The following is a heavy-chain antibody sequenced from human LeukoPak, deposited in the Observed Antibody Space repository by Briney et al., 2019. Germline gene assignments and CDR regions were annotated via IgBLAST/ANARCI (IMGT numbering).Heavy chain of an antibody. Sequence: SVKVSCKASGGTFSSYAISWVRQAPGQGLEWMGGIIPIFGTANYAQKFQGRVTITADESTSTAYMELSSLRSEDTAVYYCARNDGTDGFYGFWSGYSLGAFDIWGQGTMVTVSS. D-gene: IGHD3-3*01. J-gene: IGHJ3*02. V-gene: IGHV1-69*13. CDR3: ARNDGTDGFYGFWSGYSLGAFDI. CDR2: IIPIFGTA. CDR1: GGTFSSYA.